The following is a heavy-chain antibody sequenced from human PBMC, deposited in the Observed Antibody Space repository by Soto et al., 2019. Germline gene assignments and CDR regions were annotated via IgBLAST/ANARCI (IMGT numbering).Heavy chain of an antibody. V-gene: IGHV1-3*01. J-gene: IGHJ5*02. CDR1: VYSFTSYA. Sequence: XSVKVSCQASVYSFTSYAMNWVRQAPGQRLEWMGWINAGNGNTKYSQKFQGRVTITRDTSASTAYMELSSLRSEDTAVYYCARPDPEGWFDHWGQGTLVTVSS. CDR2: INAGNGNT. CDR3: ARPDPEGWFDH.